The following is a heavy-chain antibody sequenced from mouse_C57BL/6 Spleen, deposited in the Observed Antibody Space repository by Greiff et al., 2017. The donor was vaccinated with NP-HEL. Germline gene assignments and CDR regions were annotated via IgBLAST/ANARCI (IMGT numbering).Heavy chain of an antibody. CDR3: ARCGSEGMDY. V-gene: IGHV3-6*01. J-gene: IGHJ4*01. Sequence: DVQLQESGPGLVKPSQSLSLTCSVTGYSITSGYYWNWIRQFPGNKLEWMGYISYDGSNNYNPSLKNRISITRDTSKNQFFLKLNSVTTEDTATYYCARCGSEGMDYWGQGTSVTVSS. CDR1: GYSITSGYY. D-gene: IGHD1-1*01. CDR2: ISYDGSN.